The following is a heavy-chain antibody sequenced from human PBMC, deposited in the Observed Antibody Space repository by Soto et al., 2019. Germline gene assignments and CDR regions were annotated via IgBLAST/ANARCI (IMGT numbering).Heavy chain of an antibody. V-gene: IGHV3-48*01. CDR2: ISSSSSTI. D-gene: IGHD2-2*01. Sequence: GGSLRLSCAASGFTFSSYSMNWVRQAPGKGLEWVSYISSSSSTIYYADSVKGRFTISRDNAKNSLYLQMNSLRAEDTAVYYCARDIVVVPAAGVADYWGQGTLVTVSS. J-gene: IGHJ4*02. CDR3: ARDIVVVPAAGVADY. CDR1: GFTFSSYS.